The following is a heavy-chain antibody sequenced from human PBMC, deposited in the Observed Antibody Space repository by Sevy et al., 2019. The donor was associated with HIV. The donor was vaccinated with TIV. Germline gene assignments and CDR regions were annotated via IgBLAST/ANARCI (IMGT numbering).Heavy chain of an antibody. V-gene: IGHV1-24*01. D-gene: IGHD3-22*01. CDR1: GYSFTEIP. CDR3: ATFMYYYESSGYTAHDF. Sequence: ASVKVSCKVSGYSFTEIPMHWVRQTPGKGLEWMGGLDPQDGEPIYAQDFQGRVTMTEGKFTDTVYMELGGLRYEDTAIYYCATFMYYYESSGYTAHDFWGQGTLVTVSS. J-gene: IGHJ4*02. CDR2: LDPQDGEP.